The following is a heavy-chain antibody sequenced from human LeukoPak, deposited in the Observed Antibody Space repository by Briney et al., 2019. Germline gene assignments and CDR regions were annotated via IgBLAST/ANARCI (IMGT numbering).Heavy chain of an antibody. Sequence: ASVKVSCKASGCTFTGYYMHWVRQAPGQGLEWMGWINPNSGGTNYAQKFQGRVTMTRDTSISTAYMELSRLRSDDTAVYYCARTPTTVTTWDHWGQGTLVTVSS. CDR1: GCTFTGYY. V-gene: IGHV1-2*02. CDR3: ARTPTTVTTWDH. CDR2: INPNSGGT. D-gene: IGHD4-17*01. J-gene: IGHJ4*02.